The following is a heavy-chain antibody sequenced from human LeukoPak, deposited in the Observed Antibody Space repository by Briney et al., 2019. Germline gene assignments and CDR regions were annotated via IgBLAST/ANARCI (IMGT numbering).Heavy chain of an antibody. CDR2: IYPGDSDT. V-gene: IGHV5-51*01. D-gene: IGHD3-22*01. CDR3: ARAERLVPNYYDSSGYYYALGY. Sequence: MLGESLKISCKGSGYSFTSYWIGWVRQMPGKGLEWMGIIYPGDSDTRYSPSFQGQVTISADRSISTANLQWSSLKASDTAMYYCARAERLVPNYYDSSGYYYALGYWGQGTLVTVSS. J-gene: IGHJ4*02. CDR1: GYSFTSYW.